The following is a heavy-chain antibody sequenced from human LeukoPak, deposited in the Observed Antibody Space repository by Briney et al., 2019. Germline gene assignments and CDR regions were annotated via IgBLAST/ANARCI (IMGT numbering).Heavy chain of an antibody. Sequence: GASVKVSCKASGYTFTSYAINWVRQAPGQGLEWMGWININTGNPTYAQGFTGRFVFSLDTSVSAAYLQISSLKAEDTAVYYCARDVIAAAGTYNWFDPWGQGALVTVSS. D-gene: IGHD6-13*01. J-gene: IGHJ5*02. V-gene: IGHV7-4-1*02. CDR3: ARDVIAAAGTYNWFDP. CDR2: ININTGNP. CDR1: GYTFTSYA.